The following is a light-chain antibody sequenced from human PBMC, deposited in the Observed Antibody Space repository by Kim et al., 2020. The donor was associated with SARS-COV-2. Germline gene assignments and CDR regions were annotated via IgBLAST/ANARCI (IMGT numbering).Light chain of an antibody. CDR1: QSISSW. J-gene: IGKJ1*01. CDR2: KAS. CDR3: QQYNTYWT. V-gene: IGKV1-5*03. Sequence: DIQMTQSPSTLSASVGDRVTITCRASQSISSWLAWYQQKPGKAPKLLIYKASSLQSGVPSRFSGSGSGTEFTLTISSLQPDDFATYFCQQYNTYWTFGQRTTVDIK.